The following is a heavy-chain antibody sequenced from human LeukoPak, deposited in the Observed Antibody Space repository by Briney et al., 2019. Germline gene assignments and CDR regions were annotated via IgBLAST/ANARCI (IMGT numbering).Heavy chain of an antibody. J-gene: IGHJ4*02. V-gene: IGHV1-2*02. CDR1: GYTFTGYY. CDR2: INPNSGGT. D-gene: IGHD4-17*01. Sequence: ASVKVSCKAPGYTFTGYYMHWVRQAPGQGLEWMGWINPNSGGTNYAQKFQGRVTMTRDTSISTAYMELSRLRSDDTAVYYCARDAGLTTVTNGDYWGQGTLVTVSS. CDR3: ARDAGLTTVTNGDY.